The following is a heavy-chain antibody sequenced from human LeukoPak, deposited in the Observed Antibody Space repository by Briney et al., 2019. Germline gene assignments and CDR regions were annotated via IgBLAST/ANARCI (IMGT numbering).Heavy chain of an antibody. Sequence: ASVKVSCKASGYTFTSYYMHWVRQAPGQGLEWMGIINPSGGSTSYAQKFQGRVTMTRDTSTGTVYMELSSLRSEDTAVYYCATWSPDDTFDYWGQGTLVTVSS. J-gene: IGHJ4*02. CDR3: ATWSPDDTFDY. CDR2: INPSGGST. D-gene: IGHD1-1*01. V-gene: IGHV1-46*01. CDR1: GYTFTSYY.